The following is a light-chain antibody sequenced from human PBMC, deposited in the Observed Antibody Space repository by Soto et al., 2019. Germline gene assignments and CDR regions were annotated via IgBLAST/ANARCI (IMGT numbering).Light chain of an antibody. V-gene: IGLV2-18*01. CDR1: SSDVGSYNR. Sequence: QSALTQPPSVSGSPGQSVTISCTGTSSDVGSYNRVSWYQQPPGTAPKLMIYAVSNRPSGVTDLFSGSKSGNTASLTISGLQAEDEADYYCSLYTSSSTWVFGGGTKLTVL. CDR2: AVS. J-gene: IGLJ3*02. CDR3: SLYTSSSTWV.